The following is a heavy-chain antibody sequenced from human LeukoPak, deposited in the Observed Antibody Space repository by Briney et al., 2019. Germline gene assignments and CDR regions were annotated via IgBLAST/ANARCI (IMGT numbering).Heavy chain of an antibody. Sequence: ASVKVSCKASGYTFNKYAITWVRQAPGQGLEWLGWISVYDGVTKYAQKFQGRVTMTTDTSTSTAYMEMRQLTSDDVAVYYCSRGYGSGGEWGQGTLVTVSS. CDR2: ISVYDGVT. D-gene: IGHD6-19*01. V-gene: IGHV1-18*03. CDR3: SRGYGSGGE. J-gene: IGHJ4*02. CDR1: GYTFNKYA.